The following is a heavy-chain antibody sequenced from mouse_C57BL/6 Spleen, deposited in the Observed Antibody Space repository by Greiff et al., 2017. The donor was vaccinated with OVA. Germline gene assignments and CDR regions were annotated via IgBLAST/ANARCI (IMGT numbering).Heavy chain of an antibody. J-gene: IGHJ4*01. V-gene: IGHV2-2*01. CDR3: ARKTVVSYYYAMDD. CDR1: GFSLTSYG. CDR2: IWSGGST. D-gene: IGHD1-1*01. Sequence: VQLQQSGPGLVQPSQSLSITCTVSGFSLTSYGVHWVRQSPGKGLEWLGVIWSGGSTDYNAAFISRLGISKDNSKSQVFFKMNSLQADDTAIYYCARKTVVSYYYAMDDWGQGTSVTVSS.